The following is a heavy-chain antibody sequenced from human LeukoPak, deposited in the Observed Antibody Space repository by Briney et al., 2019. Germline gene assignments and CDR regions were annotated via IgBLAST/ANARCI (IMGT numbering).Heavy chain of an antibody. CDR1: GGSFSGYY. Sequence: PSETLSLTCAVYGGSFSGYYWSWIRQPPGKGLEWIGEINHSGSTNYNPSPKSRVTISVDTSKNQFSLKLSSVTAADTAVYYCARIRRLWFGESGWFDPWGQGTLVTVSS. CDR2: INHSGST. V-gene: IGHV4-34*01. CDR3: ARIRRLWFGESGWFDP. D-gene: IGHD3-10*01. J-gene: IGHJ5*02.